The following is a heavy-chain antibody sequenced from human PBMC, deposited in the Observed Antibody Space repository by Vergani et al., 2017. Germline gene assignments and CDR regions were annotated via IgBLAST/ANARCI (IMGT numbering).Heavy chain of an antibody. Sequence: QVQLQESGPGLVKPSETLSLTCTVSGGSISSYYWSWIRQPPGKGLEWIGYIYYSGSTNYNPSLKSRVTISVDTSKNQFSLKLSSVTAADTAVYYCARGRGKKMRELLPSGFDYWGQGTLVTVSS. V-gene: IGHV4-59*12. J-gene: IGHJ4*02. CDR1: GGSISSYY. D-gene: IGHD1-26*01. CDR3: ARGRGKKMRELLPSGFDY. CDR2: IYYSGST.